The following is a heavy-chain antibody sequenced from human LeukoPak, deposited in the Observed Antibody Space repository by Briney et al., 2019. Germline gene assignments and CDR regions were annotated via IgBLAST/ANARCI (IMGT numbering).Heavy chain of an antibody. J-gene: IGHJ2*01. CDR3: ARDTGWYFDL. CDR2: ITGDGSST. V-gene: IGHV3-74*01. Sequence: SGGSLRLSCAASGFTFSGYWMHWVRQVPGKGLVWVLRITGDGSSTTYADSVKGRFTISRDNAKNTVFLQMISLRAEDTAVYYCARDTGWYFDLWGRGTLVTVSS. CDR1: GFTFSGYW. D-gene: IGHD4-17*01.